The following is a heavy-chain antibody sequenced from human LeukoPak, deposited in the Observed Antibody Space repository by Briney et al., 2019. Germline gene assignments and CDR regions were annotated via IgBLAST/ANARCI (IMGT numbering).Heavy chain of an antibody. Sequence: SLRLSCAASGFTFSSYAMHWVRQAPGKGLEWVAVISYDGSNKYYADSVKGRFTISRDNSKNTLYLQMNSLRAEDTAVYYCARALYDFWSGYYFGYWGQGTLVTVSS. CDR3: ARALYDFWSGYYFGY. CDR2: ISYDGSNK. CDR1: GFTFSSYA. J-gene: IGHJ4*02. V-gene: IGHV3-30-3*01. D-gene: IGHD3-3*01.